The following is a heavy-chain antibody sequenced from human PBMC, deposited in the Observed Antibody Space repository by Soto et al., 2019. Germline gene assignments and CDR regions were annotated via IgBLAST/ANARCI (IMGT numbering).Heavy chain of an antibody. Sequence: EVQLVESGGGLIQPGGSLRLSCAASGFTVSSNYMSWVRQAPGKRLEWVSAIYSGGSTYYADSVKGRFTIFRDNSKNTLYLQMISLRAEDTAVYYCAREPRSYYDVLTGYSHDAFDIWGQGTMVTVSS. V-gene: IGHV3-53*01. J-gene: IGHJ3*02. CDR3: AREPRSYYDVLTGYSHDAFDI. CDR1: GFTVSSNY. CDR2: IYSGGST. D-gene: IGHD3-9*01.